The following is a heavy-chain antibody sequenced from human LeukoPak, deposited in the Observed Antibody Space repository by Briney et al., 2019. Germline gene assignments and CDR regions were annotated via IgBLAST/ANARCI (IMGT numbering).Heavy chain of an antibody. CDR3: ARGAIFGVTPRGYGMDV. CDR1: GYTFTIYD. Sequence: ASVKVPCTASGYTFTIYDINWVRQAPGQGLEWVGWMNPNNGGTVYAQKFQGRVTMTRDTSTGTLYMELNSLKSEDTAVYYCARGAIFGVTPRGYGMDVWGQGTTVTVSS. V-gene: IGHV1-8*01. J-gene: IGHJ6*02. D-gene: IGHD3-3*01. CDR2: MNPNNGGT.